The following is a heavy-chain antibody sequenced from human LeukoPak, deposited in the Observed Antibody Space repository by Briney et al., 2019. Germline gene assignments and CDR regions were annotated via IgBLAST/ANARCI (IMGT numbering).Heavy chain of an antibody. Sequence: GSSVKVSCKASGGTFTSYAISWGGQAPGQGLEWRGGIIPIFGTANYAQKFQGRVTITADKSTSTAYMELSSLRSEDTAVYYCALDTAESYYFDYWGQGTLVTVSS. CDR3: ALDTAESYYFDY. V-gene: IGHV1-69*06. CDR1: GGTFTSYA. D-gene: IGHD5-18*01. J-gene: IGHJ4*02. CDR2: IIPIFGTA.